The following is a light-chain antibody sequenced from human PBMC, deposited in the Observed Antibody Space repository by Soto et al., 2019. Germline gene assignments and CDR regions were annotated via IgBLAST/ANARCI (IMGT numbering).Light chain of an antibody. J-gene: IGLJ1*01. CDR3: QSYDSSRSGYV. Sequence: QSVLTQPPSVSGAPGRRFTISCTGSSSNIGAGYDVHWYQQLPGTAPKLLIYGNSNRPSGVPDRFSGSKSGTSASLAITGLQAEDEADYYCQSYDSSRSGYVFGTGTRSPS. V-gene: IGLV1-40*01. CDR1: SSNIGAGYD. CDR2: GNS.